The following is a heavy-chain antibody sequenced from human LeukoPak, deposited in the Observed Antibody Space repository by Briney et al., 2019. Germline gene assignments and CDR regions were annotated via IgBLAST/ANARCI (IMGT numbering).Heavy chain of an antibody. CDR1: GFTFSTSW. CDR2: TNSDERST. CDR3: ARGVFGAYGLDA. J-gene: IGHJ6*02. Sequence: GGSLRLSCAASGFTFSTSWTHWVRQVPGKGLVWVARTNSDERSTNYAVAVKGRFTISRDNAKNTLYLQMNSLRAEDTAVYYCARGVFGAYGLDAWGQGTTVTVSS. D-gene: IGHD3-16*02. V-gene: IGHV3-74*01.